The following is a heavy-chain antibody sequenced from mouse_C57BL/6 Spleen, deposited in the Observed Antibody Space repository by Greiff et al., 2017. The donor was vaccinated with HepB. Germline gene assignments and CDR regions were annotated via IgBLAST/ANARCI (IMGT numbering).Heavy chain of an antibody. CDR3: ARSYYYGSTLYAMDY. D-gene: IGHD1-1*01. J-gene: IGHJ4*01. V-gene: IGHV5-12*01. Sequence: EVMLVESGGGLVQPGGSLKLSCAASGFTFSDYYMYWVRQTPEKRLEWVAYISNGGGSTYYPDTVKGRFTISRDNAKNTLYPQMSRLKSEDTAMYYCARSYYYGSTLYAMDYWGQGTSVTVSS. CDR2: ISNGGGST. CDR1: GFTFSDYY.